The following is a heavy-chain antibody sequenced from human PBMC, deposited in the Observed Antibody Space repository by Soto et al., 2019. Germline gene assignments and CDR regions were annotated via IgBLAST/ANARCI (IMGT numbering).Heavy chain of an antibody. D-gene: IGHD5-12*01. CDR1: GDSVSSNTAS. Sequence: SQTLSLTCAISGDSVSSNTASWNWVRQSPSRGLEWLGRTYSRSKWYNDYAVSVKSRIIINPDTSKNQFSLQMNSVTPEDTAVYYCAKGDNLGPKTGYAFDPWGQGILVTVSS. CDR2: TYSRSKWYN. V-gene: IGHV6-1*01. J-gene: IGHJ5*02. CDR3: AKGDNLGPKTGYAFDP.